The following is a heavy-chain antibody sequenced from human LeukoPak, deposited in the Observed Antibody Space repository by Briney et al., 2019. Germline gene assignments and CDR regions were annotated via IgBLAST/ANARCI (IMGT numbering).Heavy chain of an antibody. V-gene: IGHV1-8*03. CDR3: ARTLPGSWGYYYMGV. CDR1: GYTFTSYG. Sequence: ASVKVSCKASGYTFTSYGINWVRQATGQGLEWMGWMNPNSGNTGYAQKFQGRVTITRNISISTAYMELSSLRSEDTAVYYCARTLPGSWGYYYMGVWGKGTTVTVSS. J-gene: IGHJ6*03. CDR2: MNPNSGNT. D-gene: IGHD3-16*01.